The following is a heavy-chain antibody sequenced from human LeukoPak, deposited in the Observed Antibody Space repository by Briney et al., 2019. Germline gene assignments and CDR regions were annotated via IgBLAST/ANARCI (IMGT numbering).Heavy chain of an antibody. J-gene: IGHJ4*02. CDR1: GYTFTSYA. Sequence: ASVKVSCKASGYTFTSYAMNRVRQAPGQGLEWMGWINTNTGNPTYAQGFTGRFVFSLDTSVSTAYLQISSLKAEDTAVYYCAREGYSGYDGAFDYWGQGTLVTVSS. V-gene: IGHV7-4-1*02. D-gene: IGHD5-12*01. CDR3: AREGYSGYDGAFDY. CDR2: INTNTGNP.